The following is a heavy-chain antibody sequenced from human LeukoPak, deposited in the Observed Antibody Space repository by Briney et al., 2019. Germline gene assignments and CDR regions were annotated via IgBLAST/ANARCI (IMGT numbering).Heavy chain of an antibody. CDR2: IYYSGNT. D-gene: IGHD1-26*01. CDR3: ARDSLGAGTVGATSGY. CDR1: GGSISSSSYY. J-gene: IGHJ4*02. V-gene: IGHV4-39*02. Sequence: SETLSLTCTVSGGSISSSSYYWGWIRQPPGKGLEWIGVIYYSGNTYYNPSLKSRVTISVDTSKNQFSLKLNSVTAADTAVYYCARDSLGAGTVGATSGYWGQGTLVTASS.